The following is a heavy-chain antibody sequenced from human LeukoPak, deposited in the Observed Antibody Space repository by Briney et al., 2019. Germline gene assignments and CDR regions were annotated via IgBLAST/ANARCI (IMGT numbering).Heavy chain of an antibody. Sequence: SETLSLTCAVSGYSISSGYYWGWIRQPPGKGLERIGIICHSGSTYYNPSLKSRVTISVDTSKNQFSLKLSSVTAADTAVYYCARHGLRMPGYSSGWPFDYWGQGTLVTVSS. J-gene: IGHJ4*02. CDR1: GYSISSGYY. CDR2: ICHSGST. CDR3: ARHGLRMPGYSSGWPFDY. D-gene: IGHD6-19*01. V-gene: IGHV4-38-2*01.